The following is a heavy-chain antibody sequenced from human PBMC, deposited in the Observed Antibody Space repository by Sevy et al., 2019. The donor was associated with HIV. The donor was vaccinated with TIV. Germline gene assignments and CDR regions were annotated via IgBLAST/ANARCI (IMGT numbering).Heavy chain of an antibody. CDR3: ARDGVVVKPPEYFQH. Sequence: GGSLRLSCAASGFTFSDYYMSWIRQAPVKGLEWVSCISSSGSTIYYADSVKGRFTISRDNAKNSLYLQMNSLRAEDTAVYYCARDGVVVKPPEYFQHWGQGTLVTVSS. CDR1: GFTFSDYY. J-gene: IGHJ1*01. D-gene: IGHD2-21*01. CDR2: ISSSGSTI. V-gene: IGHV3-11*01.